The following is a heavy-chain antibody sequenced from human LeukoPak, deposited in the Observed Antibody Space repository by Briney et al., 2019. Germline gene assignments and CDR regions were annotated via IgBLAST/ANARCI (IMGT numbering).Heavy chain of an antibody. V-gene: IGHV3-23*01. D-gene: IGHD3-3*01. J-gene: IGHJ6*04. Sequence: PGGSLRLSCAASGFTFSSYAMSWVRQAPGKGLEWVSAISGSGGSTYYADSVKGRFTISRDNSKNTLYLQMNSLRAEDTAVYYCAKRPKITIFGVAGNWFDPWGKGTTVTVSS. CDR1: GFTFSSYA. CDR3: AKRPKITIFGVAGNWFDP. CDR2: ISGSGGST.